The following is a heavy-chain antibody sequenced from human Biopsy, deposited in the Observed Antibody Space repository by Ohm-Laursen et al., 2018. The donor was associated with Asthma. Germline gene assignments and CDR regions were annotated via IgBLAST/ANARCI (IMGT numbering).Heavy chain of an antibody. J-gene: IGHJ5*02. CDR3: AREGITGTTAWFDP. D-gene: IGHD1-7*01. Sequence: SVKVSCKVSGYTFTGYYMHWVRQAPGQGLEWMGRINPNSGGTNYAQKFQGRVTMTRDTSISTAYMELSRLRSDDTAVYYCAREGITGTTAWFDPWGQGTLVTVSS. V-gene: IGHV1-2*06. CDR2: INPNSGGT. CDR1: GYTFTGYY.